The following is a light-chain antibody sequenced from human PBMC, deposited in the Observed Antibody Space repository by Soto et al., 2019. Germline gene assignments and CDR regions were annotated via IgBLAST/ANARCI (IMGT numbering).Light chain of an antibody. CDR3: QQYNSYSRYP. J-gene: IGKJ2*01. CDR1: QSISCW. CDR2: DAS. Sequence: DLQMTQSPSTLSASVGDRVTITCRASQSISCWLAWYQQNPGKAPKLLIYDASSLESGVPSRCSGSGSGTEFTLTISSLQPDDFATDYRQQYNSYSRYPLGQGTKLEIK. V-gene: IGKV1-5*01.